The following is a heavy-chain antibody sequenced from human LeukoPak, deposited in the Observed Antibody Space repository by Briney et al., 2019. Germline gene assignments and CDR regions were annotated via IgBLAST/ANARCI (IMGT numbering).Heavy chain of an antibody. J-gene: IGHJ4*02. CDR1: GFTCDDYT. CDR3: ARVSSSGWYVAQWDYFDY. CDR2: ISWDGGST. V-gene: IGHV3-43*01. D-gene: IGHD6-19*01. Sequence: GGSLRLSCAASGFTCDDYTMHWVRQAPGKGLEWVSLISWDGGSTYYADSVKGRFTISRDNSKNSLYLQMNSLRAEDTAVYYCARVSSSGWYVAQWDYFDYWGQGTLVTASS.